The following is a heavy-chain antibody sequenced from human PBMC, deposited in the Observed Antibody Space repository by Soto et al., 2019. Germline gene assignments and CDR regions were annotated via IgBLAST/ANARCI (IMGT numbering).Heavy chain of an antibody. J-gene: IGHJ4*02. CDR2: ISGSGGTT. CDR3: ARGLLSCSGGSCYAGSDY. Sequence: EVQLLESGGGLVQPGGSLRLSCAASGFTFSSYAMSWVRQAPGKGLEWVSLISGSGGTTLYADSVKGRFTISRDNSKNTLYLQMNSRSAEDAAGYYCARGLLSCSGGSCYAGSDYWGQGILVTVSS. D-gene: IGHD2-15*01. CDR1: GFTFSSYA. V-gene: IGHV3-23*01.